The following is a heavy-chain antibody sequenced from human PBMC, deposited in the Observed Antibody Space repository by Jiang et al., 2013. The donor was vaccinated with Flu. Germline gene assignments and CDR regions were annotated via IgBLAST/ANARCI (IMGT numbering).Heavy chain of an antibody. J-gene: IGHJ4*02. CDR3: ARDLVRGTGLYRY. Sequence: VQLLESGGGLVQPGGSLRLSCAASGFTFSNYAMSWVRQAPGKGLEGVSVISPSGDGTSYADSVKGRFTISRDNSKNTLYLQMKSLTVEDTAIYYCARDLVRGTGLYRYWGQGTLVTVSS. CDR1: GFTFSNYA. CDR2: ISPSGDGT. D-gene: IGHD6-6*01. V-gene: IGHV3-23*01.